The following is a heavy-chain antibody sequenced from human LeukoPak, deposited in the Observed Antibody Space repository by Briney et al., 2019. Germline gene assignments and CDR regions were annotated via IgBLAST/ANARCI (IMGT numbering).Heavy chain of an antibody. D-gene: IGHD2-2*01. Sequence: ASVKVSCKASGYTFTSYYMHWVRQAPGQGLEWMGIINPSGGSTSYAQKFQGRVTMTRDTSLSTAYMELSRLRSDDTAVYYCTRATSVVVPAADHYYYGMDVWGQGTTVTVSS. V-gene: IGHV1-46*01. CDR1: GYTFTSYY. CDR3: TRATSVVVPAADHYYYGMDV. CDR2: INPSGGST. J-gene: IGHJ6*02.